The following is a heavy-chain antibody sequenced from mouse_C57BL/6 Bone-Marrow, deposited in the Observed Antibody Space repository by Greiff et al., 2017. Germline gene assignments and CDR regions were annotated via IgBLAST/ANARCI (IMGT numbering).Heavy chain of an antibody. Sequence: QVQLQQSGPELVKPGASVKISCKASGYAFSSSWMNWVKQRPGKGLEWIGRIYPGDGDTNYNGKFKGKATLTADKSSSTAYMQLSSLPSEDSAVYFCARSRDYAMDYWGQGTSVTVSS. J-gene: IGHJ4*01. V-gene: IGHV1-82*01. CDR1: GYAFSSSW. CDR2: IYPGDGDT. CDR3: ARSRDYAMDY.